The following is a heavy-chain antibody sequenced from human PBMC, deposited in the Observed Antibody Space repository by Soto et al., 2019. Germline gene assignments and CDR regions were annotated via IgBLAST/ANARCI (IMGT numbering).Heavy chain of an antibody. D-gene: IGHD3-22*01. Sequence: ASVKVSCKASGYTFTTYYMHWVRQAPGQGLEWMGIINPTGDSPSYAQKFQGRVTMTRDTSTNTVYMELSSLRSEDTAIYYCARDGKYDSSGYYYSHWGQGTLVTVS. CDR3: ARDGKYDSSGYYYSH. J-gene: IGHJ4*02. V-gene: IGHV1-46*01. CDR1: GYTFTTYY. CDR2: INPTGDSP.